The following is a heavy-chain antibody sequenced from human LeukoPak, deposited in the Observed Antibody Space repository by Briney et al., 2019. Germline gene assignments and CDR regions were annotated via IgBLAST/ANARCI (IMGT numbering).Heavy chain of an antibody. CDR2: ISAYNGNT. CDR3: TSPRDGYNSGAFDI. J-gene: IGHJ3*02. CDR1: GYTFTSYG. Sequence: ASVKVSCKSSGYTFTSYGIIWVRQAPGQGLDWMGWISAYNGNTNYAQKLQGRVTMTTDTSTSTAYMELRSLRSDDTAVYYCTSPRDGYNSGAFDIWGQGTLVTVSS. V-gene: IGHV1-18*01. D-gene: IGHD5-24*01.